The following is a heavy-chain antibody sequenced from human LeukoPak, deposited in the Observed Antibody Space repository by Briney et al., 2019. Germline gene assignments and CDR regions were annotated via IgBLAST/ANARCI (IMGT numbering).Heavy chain of an antibody. V-gene: IGHV3-74*01. J-gene: IGHJ4*02. CDR3: ARDKGIYSYGPHFDY. CDR2: IKGDGSST. Sequence: GGSLRLSCAASGFTFSTYWMHWVRQAPGKGLVWVARIKGDGSSTIYADSVKGRFTISRDNSKNTLYLQTSSLRAEDTAVYYCARDKGIYSYGPHFDYWGQGTLVTVSS. D-gene: IGHD5-18*01. CDR1: GFTFSTYW.